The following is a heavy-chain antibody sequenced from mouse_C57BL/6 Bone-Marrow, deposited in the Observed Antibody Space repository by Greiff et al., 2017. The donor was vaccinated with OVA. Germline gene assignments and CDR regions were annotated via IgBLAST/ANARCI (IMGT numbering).Heavy chain of an antibody. D-gene: IGHD2-1*01. CDR2: LDPGNGDT. Sequence: EVQLQQSGAELVRPGASVKLSCTASGFNIKDDCMHWVKQRPEQGLEWIGWLDPGNGDTEYASKFQGKATITADTSSNTAYLQLSSLTSEDTAVYYCTSYGNFDYWGQGTTLTVSS. CDR3: TSYGNFDY. J-gene: IGHJ2*01. V-gene: IGHV14-4*01. CDR1: GFNIKDDC.